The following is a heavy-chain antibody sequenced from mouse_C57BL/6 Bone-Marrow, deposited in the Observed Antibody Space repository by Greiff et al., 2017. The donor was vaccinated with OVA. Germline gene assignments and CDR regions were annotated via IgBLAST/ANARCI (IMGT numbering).Heavy chain of an antibody. Sequence: VQLQQSGPELVKPGASVKISCKASGYSFTSYYIHWVKQRPGQGLEWIGWIYPGSGNTKYNEKFKGKATLTADTSSSTAYMQLSSLTSEDSAVYYCARRGELGPFDYWGQGTTLTVSS. D-gene: IGHD4-1*01. CDR2: IYPGSGNT. V-gene: IGHV1-66*01. CDR1: GYSFTSYY. J-gene: IGHJ2*01. CDR3: ARRGELGPFDY.